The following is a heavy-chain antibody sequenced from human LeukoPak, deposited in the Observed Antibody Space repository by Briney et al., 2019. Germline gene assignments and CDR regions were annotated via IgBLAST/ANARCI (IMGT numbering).Heavy chain of an antibody. J-gene: IGHJ3*02. V-gene: IGHV3-74*03. CDR2: IYSGGSIT. CDR1: DFTFSNYW. CDR3: ARAPPSSGYAYHFDI. Sequence: GGSLRLSCAASDFTFSNYWMHWVRQAPGKGLVWVSRIYSGGSITTYTDSVKGRFTISRDNAKNTLYLHMNSLRVEDTAVYHCARAPPSSGYAYHFDIWGQGTMVTVSS. D-gene: IGHD5-18*01.